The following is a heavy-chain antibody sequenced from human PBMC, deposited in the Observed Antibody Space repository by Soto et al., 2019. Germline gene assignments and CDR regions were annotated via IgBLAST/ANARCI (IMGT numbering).Heavy chain of an antibody. D-gene: IGHD2-15*01. Sequence: GGSLRLSCSPSGFIFSESTIYWVRQVPGKGLEAISAVSTSGRSTYYADSVKDRFTISRDNSKNTLFLQMGSLRPEDTAIYYCVKQAHGLDGVAFDYWGQGTQVTVSS. V-gene: IGHV3-64D*06. CDR2: VSTSGRST. CDR3: VKQAHGLDGVAFDY. CDR1: GFIFSEST. J-gene: IGHJ4*02.